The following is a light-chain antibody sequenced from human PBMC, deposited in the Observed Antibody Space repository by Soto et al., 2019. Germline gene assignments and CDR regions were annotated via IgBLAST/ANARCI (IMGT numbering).Light chain of an antibody. V-gene: IGKV3-20*01. Sequence: IVLTHSLATLSLSPWERDTLSFSASQSVSSYLAWYQQKPGQAPRLLIHGAFSRATGIPDRFSGSGSGTDFTLTISRLESEDFAVYYCQQYGTSPLTFGGGTKVDIK. J-gene: IGKJ4*01. CDR2: GAF. CDR3: QQYGTSPLT. CDR1: QSVSSY.